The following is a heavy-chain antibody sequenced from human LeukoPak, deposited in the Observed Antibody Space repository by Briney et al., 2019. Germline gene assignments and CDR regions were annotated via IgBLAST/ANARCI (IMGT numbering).Heavy chain of an antibody. CDR1: GFTFSSYA. J-gene: IGHJ4*02. D-gene: IGHD5-18*01. Sequence: GGSLRLSCTAPGFTFSSYAIHWIRQAPGKGLEWVALVWHDGSNRYYSEAVKGRFTISRDNSKNTVYLQINSLRAEDTAVYYCARGFVRGYSYGYFGYWGQGTLVTVSS. CDR2: VWHDGSNR. V-gene: IGHV3-33*01. CDR3: ARGFVRGYSYGYFGY.